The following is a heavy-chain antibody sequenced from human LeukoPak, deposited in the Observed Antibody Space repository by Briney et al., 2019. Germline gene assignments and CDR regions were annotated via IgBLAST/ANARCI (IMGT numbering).Heavy chain of an antibody. Sequence: GGSLRLSCAASGFTFSSYGMHWVRQAPGKGLEWVAVISYDGSNKYYADSVKGRFTISRDNSKNTLYLQMNSLRAEDTAVYYCARAVFGYEAVSSLGFDYWGQGTLVTVSS. CDR3: ARAVFGYEAVSSLGFDY. J-gene: IGHJ4*02. CDR2: ISYDGSNK. CDR1: GFTFSSYG. D-gene: IGHD3-3*01. V-gene: IGHV3-30*19.